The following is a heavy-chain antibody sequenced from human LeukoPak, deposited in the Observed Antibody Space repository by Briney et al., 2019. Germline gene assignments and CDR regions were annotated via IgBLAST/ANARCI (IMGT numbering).Heavy chain of an antibody. CDR2: IYASGST. D-gene: IGHD7-27*01. CDR3: ARSQLGIDWYFDL. Sequence: SETLSLTCAVSGVSISRYYWSWIRQPPGKGLEWIGHIYASGSTNYSPSLKSLVTISVDTSKTQFSLKLSYVTAADTAVYYCARSQLGIDWYFDLWGRGTLVTVSS. V-gene: IGHV4-4*09. J-gene: IGHJ2*01. CDR1: GVSISRYY.